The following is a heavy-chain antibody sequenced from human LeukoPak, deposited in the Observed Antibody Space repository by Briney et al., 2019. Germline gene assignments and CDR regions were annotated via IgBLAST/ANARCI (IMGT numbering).Heavy chain of an antibody. D-gene: IGHD3-22*01. CDR2: IYSGGST. V-gene: IGHV3-53*01. Sequence: GGSLRLSCAASGFTVSSNYMSWVRQAPGKGLEWVSVIYSGGSTYYADSVKGRFTISRDNSKNTLYLQMNSLRAEDTAVYYCARPSTTCHYYDSSGYYYPCPSQDAFDIWGQGTMVTVSS. CDR3: ARPSTTCHYYDSSGYYYPCPSQDAFDI. CDR1: GFTVSSNY. J-gene: IGHJ3*02.